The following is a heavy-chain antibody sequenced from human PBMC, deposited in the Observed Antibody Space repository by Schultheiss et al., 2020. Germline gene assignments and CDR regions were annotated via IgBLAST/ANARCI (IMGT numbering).Heavy chain of an antibody. D-gene: IGHD1-26*01. J-gene: IGHJ4*02. CDR1: GFTFSNEA. V-gene: IGHV3-23*01. CDR3: SKDVGEMVGATSH. CDR2: ITSSGGSA. Sequence: GESLKISCAASGFTFSNEAMSWLRQPPGKGLEWVSTITSSGGSANYAASVKGRFTIFRDNSKDTLYLQMNSLRGEDTALYYCSKDVGEMVGATSHWGQGTLVTVSS.